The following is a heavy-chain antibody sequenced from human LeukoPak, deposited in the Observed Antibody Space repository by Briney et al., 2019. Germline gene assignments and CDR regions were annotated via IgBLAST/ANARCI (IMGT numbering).Heavy chain of an antibody. CDR1: GGSISSSSYY. J-gene: IGHJ4*02. CDR2: IYYSGST. D-gene: IGHD3-10*01. Sequence: SETLSLTCTVSGGSISSSSYYWGWIRQPPGKGLEWIGSIYYSGSTYYNPSLKSRVTISVDTSKNQFSLKLSSVTAADTAVYYCARAGSGRYKIDYWGQGTLVTVSS. V-gene: IGHV4-39*01. CDR3: ARAGSGRYKIDY.